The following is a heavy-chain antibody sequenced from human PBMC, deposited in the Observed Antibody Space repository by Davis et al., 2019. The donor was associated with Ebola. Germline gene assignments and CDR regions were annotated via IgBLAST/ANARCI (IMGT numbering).Heavy chain of an antibody. CDR1: GFTFSSYW. D-gene: IGHD3-3*01. Sequence: GESLKISCAVSGFTFSSYWMHWVRQAPGKGLVWVSRINSYGGSPSYADSVKGRFTISRDNAKNTLYVQMNSLRAEDTAVYYCAKSGLSFGVVKYHYGMDVWGKGTTVTVSS. V-gene: IGHV3-74*01. CDR2: INSYGGSP. CDR3: AKSGLSFGVVKYHYGMDV. J-gene: IGHJ6*04.